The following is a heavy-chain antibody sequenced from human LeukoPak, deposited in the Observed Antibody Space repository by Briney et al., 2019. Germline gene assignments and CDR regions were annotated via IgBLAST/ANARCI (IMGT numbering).Heavy chain of an antibody. CDR2: ISYSGSI. J-gene: IGHJ5*02. Sequence: SETLSLTCTVSGVSISSHYWTWIRQPPGKGLEWIGYISYSGSINYNPSLKSRVTISVDTSKNQLSLKLSSVTAADTAVYYCARYTNNWFDPWGLGTLVTVSS. CDR1: GVSISSHY. CDR3: ARYTNNWFDP. D-gene: IGHD2-2*02. V-gene: IGHV4-59*11.